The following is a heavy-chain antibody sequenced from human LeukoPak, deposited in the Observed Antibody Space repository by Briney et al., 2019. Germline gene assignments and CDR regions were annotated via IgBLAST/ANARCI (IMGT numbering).Heavy chain of an antibody. CDR3: AKAYGDYVGAFDY. D-gene: IGHD4-17*01. J-gene: IGHJ4*02. CDR1: GFTLSRYG. Sequence: GGSLRLSCAASGFTLSRYGMHWVRQAPGKGLEWVAFIRFDGSIKYYADSVKGRFAISRDNSKNTLYLQMNSPRAEDTAVYYCAKAYGDYVGAFDYWGQGTLVTVSS. CDR2: IRFDGSIK. V-gene: IGHV3-30*02.